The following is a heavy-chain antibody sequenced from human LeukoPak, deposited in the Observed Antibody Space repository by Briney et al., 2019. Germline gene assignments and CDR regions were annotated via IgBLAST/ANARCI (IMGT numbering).Heavy chain of an antibody. D-gene: IGHD6-13*01. CDR1: GFTFSSYA. CDR2: ISGSGGST. J-gene: IGHJ6*02. Sequence: GGSLRLSCAASGFTFSSYAMSWVRESPGKGLDWVSAISGSGGSTYYAYSVKGRFTISRDNSKNTLYLQMNSLRAEDTAVYYCAKEGSWPYYYSYGMDVWGQGTTVTVSS. CDR3: AKEGSWPYYYSYGMDV. V-gene: IGHV3-23*01.